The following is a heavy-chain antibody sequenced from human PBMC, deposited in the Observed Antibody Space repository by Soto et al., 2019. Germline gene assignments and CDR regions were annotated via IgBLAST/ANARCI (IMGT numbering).Heavy chain of an antibody. CDR1: GFNFSSYA. V-gene: IGHV3-23*01. CDR3: AKEYDSSGYYTDY. Sequence: GGSLRLSCAASGFNFSSYAMTWVRQAPGKGLEWVSVISGSGGSTYFADSVKGRFTISRDNSKNTLYLQMSSLRAEDTALYYCAKEYDSSGYYTDYWGQGTLVTVSS. J-gene: IGHJ4*02. CDR2: ISGSGGST. D-gene: IGHD3-22*01.